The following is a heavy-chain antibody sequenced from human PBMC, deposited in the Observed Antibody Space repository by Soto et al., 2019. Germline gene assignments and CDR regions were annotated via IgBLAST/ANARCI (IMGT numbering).Heavy chain of an antibody. CDR2: ISAYNGNT. CDR3: ARASMIVEKYDF. Sequence: ASVKVSCKASGYTFTSYGISWVRQAPGQGLEWMGRISAYNGNTNYAQKFQGRVTMTRDTSISTAYMELNSLSSDDTAVYYCARASMIVEKYDFWGQGTQVTVSS. D-gene: IGHD3-22*01. CDR1: GYTFTSYG. V-gene: IGHV1-18*04. J-gene: IGHJ4*02.